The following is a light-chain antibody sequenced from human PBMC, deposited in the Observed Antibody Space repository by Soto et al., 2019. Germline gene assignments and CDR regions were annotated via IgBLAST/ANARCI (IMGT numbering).Light chain of an antibody. CDR1: STDVGGYNY. V-gene: IGLV2-11*01. CDR2: DVS. Sequence: QSALTQPRSVSGSPGQSVTISCTGTSTDVGGYNYVSWYQQHPGKVPKLMLYDVSKRPSGVPDRFSGSKSGNTASLTISGLQAEDEDAYYCCSYAGRDTLYVFGSGTKLTVL. J-gene: IGLJ1*01. CDR3: CSYAGRDTLYV.